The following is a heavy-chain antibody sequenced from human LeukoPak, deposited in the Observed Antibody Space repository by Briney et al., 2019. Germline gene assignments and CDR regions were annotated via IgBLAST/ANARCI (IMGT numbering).Heavy chain of an antibody. CDR3: AREPGTDYRKYYFDY. Sequence: GGSLRLSCAAAGFTFSNYAMSWVRQAPGKGLEWVSAIGGSGDSTYYADSVKGRFTISRDNSKNTVYLQMDSLRGEDTAVYYCAREPGTDYRKYYFDYWGQGTLVTVSS. V-gene: IGHV3-23*01. CDR2: IGGSGDST. J-gene: IGHJ4*02. D-gene: IGHD3/OR15-3a*01. CDR1: GFTFSNYA.